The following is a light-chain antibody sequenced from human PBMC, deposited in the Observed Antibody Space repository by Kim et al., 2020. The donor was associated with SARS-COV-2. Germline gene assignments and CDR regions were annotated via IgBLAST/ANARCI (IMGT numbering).Light chain of an antibody. CDR1: SSDIGIYNY. Sequence: QSALTQPASVSGSPGQSITISCTGTSSDIGIYNYVSWYQHHPDKAPKLIIYDVSKRPSGLSNRFSGSKSGNTASLTISGLQAEDEANYYCSSYRSSSPFYVFGIGTKV. V-gene: IGLV2-14*03. CDR2: DVS. CDR3: SSYRSSSPFYV. J-gene: IGLJ1*01.